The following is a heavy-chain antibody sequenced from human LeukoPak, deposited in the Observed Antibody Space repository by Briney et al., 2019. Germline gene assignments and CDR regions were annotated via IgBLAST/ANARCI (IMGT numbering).Heavy chain of an antibody. CDR3: ARAGYSYGYGYYYMDV. CDR1: GGSFSGYY. D-gene: IGHD5-18*01. Sequence: PSETLSLTCAVYGGSFSGYYWSWIRQPPGKGLEWIGQINHSGITDYNPSLKSRVTISGDTSKNQFSLKMRSVTAADTAVYYCARAGYSYGYGYYYMDVWGKGTTVTVSS. CDR2: INHSGIT. V-gene: IGHV4-34*01. J-gene: IGHJ6*03.